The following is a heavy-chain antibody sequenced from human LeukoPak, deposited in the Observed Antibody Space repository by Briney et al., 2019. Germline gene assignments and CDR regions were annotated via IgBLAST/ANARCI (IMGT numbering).Heavy chain of an antibody. Sequence: ASVKVSCKASGYTFTGYYMHWVRQAPGQGLEWMGWISAYNGNTHYAQKLQGRVTMTTDTSTSTVYMELRGLRSDDTAVYYCARGSPPRRNYDSRGYYSYYFDYWGQGTLVTVSS. CDR2: ISAYNGNT. CDR3: ARGSPPRRNYDSRGYYSYYFDY. V-gene: IGHV1-18*04. CDR1: GYTFTGYY. J-gene: IGHJ4*02. D-gene: IGHD3-22*01.